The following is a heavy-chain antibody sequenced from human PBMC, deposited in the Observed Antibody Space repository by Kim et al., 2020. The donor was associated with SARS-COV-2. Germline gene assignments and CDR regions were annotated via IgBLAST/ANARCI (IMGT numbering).Heavy chain of an antibody. Sequence: GGSLRLSCAASGFSFSAHWMHWVRQTPGKGLVWVSVINRDGSNTRYADSVKGRFTISRDNAKNTLYVQMNSLRAEDTAVYYCARFVNGFDIWGQGTMVTVSS. J-gene: IGHJ3*02. V-gene: IGHV3-74*01. CDR2: INRDGSNT. CDR1: GFSFSAHW. CDR3: ARFVNGFDI.